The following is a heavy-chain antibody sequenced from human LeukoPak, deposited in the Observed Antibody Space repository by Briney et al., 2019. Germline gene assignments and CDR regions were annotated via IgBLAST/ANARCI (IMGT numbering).Heavy chain of an antibody. CDR3: ARACSGGSCYSNYYGMDV. D-gene: IGHD2-15*01. CDR1: GYTFTSYG. Sequence: ASVKVSCKASGYTFTSYGISWVRQAPEQGLEWMGWISAYNGNTNYAQKLQGRVTMTTDTSTSTAYMELRSLRSDDTAVYYCARACSGGSCYSNYYGMDVWGKGTTVTVSS. V-gene: IGHV1-18*04. J-gene: IGHJ6*04. CDR2: ISAYNGNT.